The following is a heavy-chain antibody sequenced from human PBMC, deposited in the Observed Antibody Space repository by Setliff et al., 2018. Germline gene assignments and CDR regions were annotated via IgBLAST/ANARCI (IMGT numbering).Heavy chain of an antibody. CDR3: ASRSDFDWSKKTSDYYYGMEV. CDR1: GYTFTYRY. V-gene: IGHV1-45*02. J-gene: IGHJ6*02. D-gene: IGHD3-9*01. Sequence: GASVKVSCKASGYTFTYRYLHWVRQAPGQALEWMGGFDPEDGETIYAQKFQDRVTITRDRSMSTAYMELSSLRSEDTAMYYCASRSDFDWSKKTSDYYYGMEVWGQGTTVTVSS. CDR2: FDPEDGET.